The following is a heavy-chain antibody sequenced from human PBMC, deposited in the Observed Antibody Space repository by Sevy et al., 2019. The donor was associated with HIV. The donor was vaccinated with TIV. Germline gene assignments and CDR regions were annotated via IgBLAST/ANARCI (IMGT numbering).Heavy chain of an antibody. CDR2: TKYDGSDK. V-gene: IGHV3-7*01. CDR1: GFTFNSYW. J-gene: IGHJ3*02. D-gene: IGHD2-15*01. CDR3: AREGYGFDI. Sequence: GGSLGLSCAASGFTFNSYWMSWVRQAPGKGLEWVANTKYDGSDKYYVGSVRGRFTISRDNDKKSLYLQMNSLRAEDTAVYYCAREGYGFDIWGQGTMVTVSS.